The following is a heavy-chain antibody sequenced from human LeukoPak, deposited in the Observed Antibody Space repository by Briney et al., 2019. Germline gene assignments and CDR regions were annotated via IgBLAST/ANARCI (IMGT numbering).Heavy chain of an antibody. CDR1: GGSISNYY. CDR3: ARHFASFDS. V-gene: IGHV4-59*08. Sequence: PSETLSLTCTVPGGSISNYYWSWIRQPPGRGLEWIGHIYYSGSTNYSPSLKSRVTISVDSSKNQFSLKLTSVTAADTAMYYCARHFASFDSWGQGTLVTVSS. CDR2: IYYSGST. J-gene: IGHJ4*02.